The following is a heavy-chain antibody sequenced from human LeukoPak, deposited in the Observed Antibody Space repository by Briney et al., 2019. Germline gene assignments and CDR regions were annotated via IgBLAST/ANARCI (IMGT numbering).Heavy chain of an antibody. CDR1: GGSFSGYY. Sequence: SETLSLTCAVYGGSFSGYYWSWIRQPPGKGLEWIGEINHSGSTNYNPSLKSRVTISVDTSKNQFSLKLSSVTAADTAAYYCARGSGRYSSSSVYWGQGTLVTVSS. CDR2: INHSGST. J-gene: IGHJ4*02. V-gene: IGHV4-34*01. D-gene: IGHD6-13*01. CDR3: ARGSGRYSSSSVY.